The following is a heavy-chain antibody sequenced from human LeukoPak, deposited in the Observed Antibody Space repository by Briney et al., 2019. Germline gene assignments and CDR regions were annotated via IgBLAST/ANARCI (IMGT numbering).Heavy chain of an antibody. CDR3: ASKTLLSSSWYWEFDY. Sequence: PGGSLRLSCAASGFTFSSYAMSWVRQAPGKGLEWVSAISGSGGSTYYADSVKGRFTISRDNSKNTLYLQMNSLRAEDTAVYYCASKTLLSSSWYWEFDYWGQGTLVTVSS. CDR2: ISGSGGST. V-gene: IGHV3-23*01. CDR1: GFTFSSYA. D-gene: IGHD6-13*01. J-gene: IGHJ4*02.